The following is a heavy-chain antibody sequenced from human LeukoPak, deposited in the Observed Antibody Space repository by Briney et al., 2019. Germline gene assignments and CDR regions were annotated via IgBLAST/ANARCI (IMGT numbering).Heavy chain of an antibody. Sequence: PGGSLRLSCAASGFTFSSYAMSWVRQAPGKGLEWVSAISGSGGSTYYADSVKGRFTISRDNSKNTLYLQMNSLRAEDTAVYYCAKDSLALPVIAARPYWGQGTLVTVSS. CDR3: AKDSLALPVIAARPY. V-gene: IGHV3-23*01. CDR2: ISGSGGST. J-gene: IGHJ4*02. CDR1: GFTFSSYA. D-gene: IGHD6-6*01.